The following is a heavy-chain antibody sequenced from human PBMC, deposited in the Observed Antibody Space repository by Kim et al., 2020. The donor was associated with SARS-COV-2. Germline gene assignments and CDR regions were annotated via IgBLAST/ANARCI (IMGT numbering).Heavy chain of an antibody. J-gene: IGHJ4*02. CDR3: AKEAGRARYGSGSYYNDY. CDR2: IWYDGSNK. V-gene: IGHV3-33*06. CDR1: GFTFSSYG. Sequence: GGSLRLSCAASGFTFSSYGMHWVRQAPGKGLEWVAVIWYDGSNKYYADSVKGRFTISRDNSKNTLYLQMNSLRAEDTAVYFCAKEAGRARYGSGSYYNDYWGQGTLVTVSS. D-gene: IGHD3-10*01.